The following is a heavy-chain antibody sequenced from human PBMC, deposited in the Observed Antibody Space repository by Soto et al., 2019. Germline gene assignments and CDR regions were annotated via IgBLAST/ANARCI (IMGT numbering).Heavy chain of an antibody. D-gene: IGHD6-13*01. CDR2: ISYDGSNK. Sequence: VQLVESGGGVVQPGRSLRLSCAASGFTFSSYAMHWVRQAPGKGLEWVAVISYDGSNKYYADSVKGRFTISRDNSKNTLYLQMNSLRAEDTAVYYCARSEFSSWLPYDYWGPGTLVTVSS. J-gene: IGHJ4*02. CDR1: GFTFSSYA. CDR3: ARSEFSSWLPYDY. V-gene: IGHV3-30-3*01.